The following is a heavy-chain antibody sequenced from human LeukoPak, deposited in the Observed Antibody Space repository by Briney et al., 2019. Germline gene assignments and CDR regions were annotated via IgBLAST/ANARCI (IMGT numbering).Heavy chain of an antibody. D-gene: IGHD3-22*01. CDR1: GFTFSDYY. CDR2: ISSSGSTI. Sequence: GGSLRLSCAVSGFTFSDYYMGWIRQAPGKGLEWVSYISSSGSTIYYADSVKGRFTISRDNAKNSLYLQMNSLRAEDTAVYYCARGTDYYDSSLSVGYAFDIWGQGTMVTVSS. CDR3: ARGTDYYDSSLSVGYAFDI. V-gene: IGHV3-11*01. J-gene: IGHJ3*02.